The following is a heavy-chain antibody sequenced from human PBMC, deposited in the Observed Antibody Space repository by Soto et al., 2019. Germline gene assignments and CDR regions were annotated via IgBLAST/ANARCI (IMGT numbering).Heavy chain of an antibody. J-gene: IGHJ4*02. Sequence: GGSLRLSCAASGFPFSNYGMHWVRQAPGKGLEWMAVISFDGHDQDYADSVKGRFTISRDNAKNSLYLQMNSLRAEDTAVYYCARRSWIGPVRRGYYFDYWGQVTLFTFSS. V-gene: IGHV3-30*03. D-gene: IGHD2-2*03. CDR2: ISFDGHDQ. CDR1: GFPFSNYG. CDR3: ARRSWIGPVRRGYYFDY.